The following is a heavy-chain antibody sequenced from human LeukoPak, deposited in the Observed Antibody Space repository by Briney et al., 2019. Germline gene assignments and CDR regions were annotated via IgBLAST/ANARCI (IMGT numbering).Heavy chain of an antibody. CDR3: TTEYNFNYYDSSGYYY. CDR1: GFTVSSNY. V-gene: IGHV3-53*01. J-gene: IGHJ4*02. Sequence: GGSLRLSCAAAGFTVSSNYMSWVRQAPGKGLEWVSVIYSGGSTYYADSVKGRFTISRDNSKNTLYLQMNSLRAEDTAVYYCTTEYNFNYYDSSGYYYWGQGTLVTVSS. D-gene: IGHD3-22*01. CDR2: IYSGGST.